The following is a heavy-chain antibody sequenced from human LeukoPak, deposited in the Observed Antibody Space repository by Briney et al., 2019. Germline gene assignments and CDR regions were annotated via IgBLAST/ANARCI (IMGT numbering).Heavy chain of an antibody. J-gene: IGHJ3*02. CDR1: GGSFSGYY. CDR2: INHSGST. CDR3: ARGRRRLDAFDI. V-gene: IGHV4-34*01. Sequence: PSETLSLTCAVYGGSFSGYYWSWIRQPPGKGLEWIGEINHSGSTNYNPSLKSRVTISVDTSKNQFSLKLSSVTAADTAVYYCARGRRRLDAFDIGGQGTMVTVSS. D-gene: IGHD3-16*01.